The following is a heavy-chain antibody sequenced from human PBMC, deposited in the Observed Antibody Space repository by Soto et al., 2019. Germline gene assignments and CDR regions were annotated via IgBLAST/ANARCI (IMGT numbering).Heavy chain of an antibody. D-gene: IGHD3-10*01. CDR1: GGSFSGYY. J-gene: IGHJ5*02. V-gene: IGHV4-34*01. CDR3: ASAPRFGELLYNWFDP. CDR2: INHSGST. Sequence: SETLSRTCAVDGGSFSGYYWSWIRQPPGKGLEWIGEINHSGSTNYNPSLKSRVTISVDTSKNQFSLKLSSVTAADTAVYYCASAPRFGELLYNWFDPWGQGTLVTVSS.